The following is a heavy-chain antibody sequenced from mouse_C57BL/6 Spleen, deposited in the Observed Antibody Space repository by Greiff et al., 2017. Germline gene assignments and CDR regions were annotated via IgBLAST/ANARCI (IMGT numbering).Heavy chain of an antibody. CDR3: ASTTVVAPYGY. Sequence: VQLQQPGAELVRPGSSVKLSCKASGYTFTSYWMHWVKQRPIQGLEWIGNIDPSDSETHYNQKFKDKATLTVDKSSSTAYMQLSSLTSEDSAVYYCASTTVVAPYGYWGQGTLVTVSA. CDR2: IDPSDSET. CDR1: GYTFTSYW. J-gene: IGHJ3*02. V-gene: IGHV1-52*01. D-gene: IGHD1-1*01.